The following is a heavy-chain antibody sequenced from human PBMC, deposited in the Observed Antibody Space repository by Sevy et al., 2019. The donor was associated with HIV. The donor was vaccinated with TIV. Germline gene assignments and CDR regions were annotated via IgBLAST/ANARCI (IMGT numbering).Heavy chain of an antibody. CDR3: ARVYYYDSSGYYPPFDY. V-gene: IGHV3-21*01. J-gene: IGHJ4*02. D-gene: IGHD3-22*01. CDR1: GFTFSSYS. Sequence: GGSLRLSCAASGFTFSSYSMNWVRQAPGKGLEWVSSISSSSSYIYYADSVKGRFTISRDNAKNSLYLQMNSLRAEDTVVYYCARVYYYDSSGYYPPFDYWGQGTLVTVSS. CDR2: ISSSSSYI.